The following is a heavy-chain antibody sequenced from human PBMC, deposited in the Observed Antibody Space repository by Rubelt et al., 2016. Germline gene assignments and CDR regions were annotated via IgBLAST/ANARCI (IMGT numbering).Heavy chain of an antibody. CDR2: IIPILGTA. D-gene: IGHD3-22*01. CDR3: ASQGHYDDSSGYGTQKRWFDP. J-gene: IGHJ5*02. Sequence: GGIIPILGTANYAQKFKGRVTITADESTSTAYMELSSLRSEDTAVYYCASQGHYDDSSGYGTQKRWFDPWGQGTLVTVSS. V-gene: IGHV1-69*01.